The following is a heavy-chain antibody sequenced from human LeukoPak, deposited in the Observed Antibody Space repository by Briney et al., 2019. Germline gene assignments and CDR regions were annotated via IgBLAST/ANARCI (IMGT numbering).Heavy chain of an antibody. CDR3: AGSIAARLDY. D-gene: IGHD6-6*01. V-gene: IGHV4-34*01. CDR2: INHSGST. CDR1: GGSFSGYY. J-gene: IGHJ4*02. Sequence: SDTLSLTCAVYGGSFSGYYWSWIRQPPGKRLEWIGEINHSGSTNYNPSLKSRVTISVDTSKNQFSLKLSSVTAADTAVYYCAGSIAARLDYWGQGTLVTVSS.